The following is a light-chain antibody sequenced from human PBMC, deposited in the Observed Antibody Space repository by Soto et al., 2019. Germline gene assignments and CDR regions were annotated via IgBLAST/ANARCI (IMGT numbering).Light chain of an antibody. CDR3: SSYTTSTSFIL. V-gene: IGLV2-14*01. Sequence: QSVLAQPASVSGSPGQSITISCTGTSSDIGNYDFASWYQQVPGTAPKAMIYEVSSRPSGVSNRFSGSKSGNTAPLTISGLQAEDEAYYYCSSYTTSTSFILFGGGTQLTVL. CDR1: SSDIGNYDF. J-gene: IGLJ2*01. CDR2: EVS.